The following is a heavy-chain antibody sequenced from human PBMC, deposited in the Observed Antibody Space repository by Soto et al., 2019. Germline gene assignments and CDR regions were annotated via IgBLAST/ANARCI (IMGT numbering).Heavy chain of an antibody. J-gene: IGHJ4*02. CDR2: IGGGGGRT. V-gene: IGHV3-23*01. Sequence: EAQLLDSGGGLVQPGGSLRLSCAASGISSSSYVMGWVRQTPGKGLEWVSGIGGGGGRTYYADSVQGRFTVSRDNSKNTLYLKMNSLRADDAAVYYCAIVGLDFWGQGPLVTVSS. CDR1: GISSSSYV. CDR3: AIVGLDF. D-gene: IGHD3-10*01.